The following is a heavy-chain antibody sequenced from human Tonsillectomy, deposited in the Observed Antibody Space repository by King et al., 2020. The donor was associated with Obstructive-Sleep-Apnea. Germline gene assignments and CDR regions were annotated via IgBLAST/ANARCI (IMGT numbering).Heavy chain of an antibody. Sequence: DVQLVESGGGLVQPGGSLRLSCAASGFTFSSYWMHWVRQAPGKGLVWVSRINSDGSSTSYADSVKGRFTISRDNAKNTLYLQMNSLRAEDTAVYYCARGVATAMVTPAGYWGQGTLVTVSS. CDR1: GFTFSSYW. CDR3: ARGVATAMVTPAGY. CDR2: INSDGSST. V-gene: IGHV3-74*01. D-gene: IGHD5-18*01. J-gene: IGHJ4*02.